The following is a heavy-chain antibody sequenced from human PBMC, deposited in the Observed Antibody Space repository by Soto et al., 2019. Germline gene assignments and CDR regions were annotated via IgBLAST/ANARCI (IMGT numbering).Heavy chain of an antibody. J-gene: IGHJ6*02. Sequence: RASVKVSCKASGYTFTGYYMHWVRQAPGQGLEWMGWINPNSGGTNYAQKFQGRVTMTRDTSISTAYMELSRLRSDDTAVYYCARVAAAGTGGAYYYYYYGMDVWGQGTTVTVSS. V-gene: IGHV1-2*02. CDR2: INPNSGGT. CDR3: ARVAAAGTGGAYYYYYYGMDV. D-gene: IGHD6-13*01. CDR1: GYTFTGYY.